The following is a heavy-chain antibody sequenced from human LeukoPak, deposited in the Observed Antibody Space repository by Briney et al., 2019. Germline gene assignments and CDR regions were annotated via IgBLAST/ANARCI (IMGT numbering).Heavy chain of an antibody. CDR1: GGSISSYY. CDR3: ARVPDCGGDCYSWWFDP. D-gene: IGHD2-21*02. CDR2: IYYSGST. J-gene: IGHJ5*02. V-gene: IGHV4-59*12. Sequence: PSETLSLTCTVSGGSISSYYWSWIRQPPGKGLEWIGYIYYSGSTNYNPSLKSRVTISVDTSKNQFSLKLSSVTAADTAVYYCARVPDCGGDCYSWWFDPWGQGTLVTVSS.